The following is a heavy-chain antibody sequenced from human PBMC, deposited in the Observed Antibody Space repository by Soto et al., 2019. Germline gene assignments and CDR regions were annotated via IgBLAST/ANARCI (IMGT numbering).Heavy chain of an antibody. CDR1: GLTFGAFG. CDR2: IHVAMIY. V-gene: IGHV3-30*19. J-gene: IGHJ4*02. D-gene: IGHD6-19*01. CDR3: ARDWLGHYFDY. Sequence: QVHLVESGGDVVQPGKSLRLSGAASGLTFGAFGMHWARQAPGKGLEWVAGIHVAMIYNYADSVKGRFTISRDNTKNTVHLQMDSLSAEDTAVYFCARDWLGHYFDYWGQGTLVTVSA.